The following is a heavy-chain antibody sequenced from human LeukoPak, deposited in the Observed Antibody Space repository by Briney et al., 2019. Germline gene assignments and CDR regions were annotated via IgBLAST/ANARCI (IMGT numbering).Heavy chain of an antibody. CDR1: GYTFTAHY. D-gene: IGHD3-22*01. Sequence: ASVKVSCKASGYTFTAHYIHWVRQAPGQGLEWMGIINPGDGGASYAQKFQGRLTMSRDTSTSTLYMELSSLRFEDTAIYYCARKAPHDTSGWYFDLWGRGTLVTVSS. V-gene: IGHV1-46*01. CDR3: ARKAPHDTSGWYFDL. J-gene: IGHJ2*01. CDR2: INPGDGGA.